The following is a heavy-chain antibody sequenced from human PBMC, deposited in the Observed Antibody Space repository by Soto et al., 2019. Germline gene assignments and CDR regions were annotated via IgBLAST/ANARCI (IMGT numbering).Heavy chain of an antibody. CDR1: GFSLSTSVVG. D-gene: IGHD1-1*01. CDR2: IYRDDDK. Sequence: QITLKESGPTLVKPTQTLTLTCTSSGFSLSTSVVGVGWIRQPPGKALEWLALIYRDDDKRYSPSLKSRLNITKDNSKNQVDLTMTNMDPVDTATYYCAHSKQLELYSDYWGQGTLVTVSS. CDR3: AHSKQLELYSDY. J-gene: IGHJ4*02. V-gene: IGHV2-5*02.